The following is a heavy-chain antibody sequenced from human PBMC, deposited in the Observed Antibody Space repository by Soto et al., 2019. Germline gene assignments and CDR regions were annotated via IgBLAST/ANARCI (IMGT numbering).Heavy chain of an antibody. D-gene: IGHD6-6*01. CDR1: GFTVSSNY. Sequence: GGSLRLSCAASGFTVSSNYMSWVRQAPGKGLEWVSVIYSGGSTYYADSVKGRFTISRDNSKNTLYLQMNSLRAEDTAVYYCAREGASSSSNYYYYYMDVWGKGTTVTVSS. CDR3: AREGASSSSNYYYYYMDV. V-gene: IGHV3-66*01. J-gene: IGHJ6*03. CDR2: IYSGGST.